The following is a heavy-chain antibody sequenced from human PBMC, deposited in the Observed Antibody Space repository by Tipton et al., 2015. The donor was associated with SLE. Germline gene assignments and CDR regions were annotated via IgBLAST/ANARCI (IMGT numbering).Heavy chain of an antibody. CDR2: IRYDATNK. J-gene: IGHJ5*02. CDR1: GFTFRNYG. D-gene: IGHD6-6*01. Sequence: SLRLSCRASGFTFRNYGMHWVRQAPGKGLEWVAFIRYDATNKFYADFGKGRFTISRDQSKDTLYLQMNSLSAEDTAVYYCAKDFGSSSSDLISWGQGTVVSVSS. CDR3: AKDFGSSSSDLIS. V-gene: IGHV3-30*02.